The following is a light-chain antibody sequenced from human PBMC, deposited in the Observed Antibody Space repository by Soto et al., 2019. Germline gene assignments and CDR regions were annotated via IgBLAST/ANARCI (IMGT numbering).Light chain of an antibody. Sequence: EIVLTQSPGTLSLSPGERATLSCRASQSISGNFLAWYQEKPGQAPRLLIYGASSRATGIPDRFSGSGSGTDFTLTISRLEPEDFAVYYCQQYNNWPPWTFGQGTKVDIK. CDR3: QQYNNWPPWT. J-gene: IGKJ1*01. V-gene: IGKV3-20*01. CDR2: GAS. CDR1: QSISGNF.